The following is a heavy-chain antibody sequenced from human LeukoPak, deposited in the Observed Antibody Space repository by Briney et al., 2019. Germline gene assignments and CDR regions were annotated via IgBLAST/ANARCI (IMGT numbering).Heavy chain of an antibody. D-gene: IGHD6-13*01. CDR3: ARGPIAAAGDY. CDR1: GYIFTNYG. CDR2: INTNNGNT. J-gene: IGHJ4*02. Sequence: ASVKVSCKASGYIFTNYGITWVRQAPGQGLEWMGWINTNNGNTNYAQKLQGRVTMTIDTSTTTAYMELRSLRSDDTAVYYCARGPIAAAGDYWGQGTLVTVSS. V-gene: IGHV1-18*01.